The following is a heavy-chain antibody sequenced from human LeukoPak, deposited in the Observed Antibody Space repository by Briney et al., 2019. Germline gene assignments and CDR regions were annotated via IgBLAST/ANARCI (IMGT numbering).Heavy chain of an antibody. CDR1: GYTFTSYY. Sequence: ASVKVSCKASGYTFTSYYMHWVRQAPGQGLEWMGIINPSGGSTSYAQKFQGRVTMTRDTSTSTVYMELSSLRSEDTAVYYCATPLPSRAYCGGDCLPNDAFDIWGQGTMVTVSS. D-gene: IGHD2-21*02. CDR3: ATPLPSRAYCGGDCLPNDAFDI. V-gene: IGHV1-46*01. J-gene: IGHJ3*02. CDR2: INPSGGST.